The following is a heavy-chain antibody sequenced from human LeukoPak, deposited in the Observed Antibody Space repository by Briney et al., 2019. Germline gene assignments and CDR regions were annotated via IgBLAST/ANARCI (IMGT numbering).Heavy chain of an antibody. J-gene: IGHJ3*01. CDR3: AKDDKWDDGGGAFDF. D-gene: IGHD1-1*01. Sequence: GGSLRLSCAASGFSFTDYAMSWVRQAPGKGLEGVSAISASGGSTYYAASVRGRFTIYRDNSKNTLYLQMNILRAEDTALYYCAKDDKWDDGGGAFDFWGQGTMVTVSS. V-gene: IGHV3-23*01. CDR1: GFSFTDYA. CDR2: ISASGGST.